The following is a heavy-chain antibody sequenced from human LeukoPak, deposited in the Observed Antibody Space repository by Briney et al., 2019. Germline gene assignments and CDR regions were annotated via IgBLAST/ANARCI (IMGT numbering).Heavy chain of an antibody. D-gene: IGHD3-22*01. Sequence: SGGSLRLSCAASGFTFSSYAKHWVRQAPGKGLEWVAVISYDGSNKYYADSVKGRFTISRDNSKNTLYLQMNNLRAEDTAVYYCARDHHDSSGYYPDYWGQGTLVTVSS. CDR2: ISYDGSNK. V-gene: IGHV3-30-3*01. CDR3: ARDHHDSSGYYPDY. CDR1: GFTFSSYA. J-gene: IGHJ4*02.